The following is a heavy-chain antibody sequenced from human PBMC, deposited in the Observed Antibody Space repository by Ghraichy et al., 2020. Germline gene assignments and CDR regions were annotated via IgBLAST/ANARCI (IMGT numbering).Heavy chain of an antibody. V-gene: IGHV3-11*01. CDR2: ISNSGGTT. J-gene: IGHJ3*02. CDR3: ARVTGSDAFDI. CDR1: GFTFSDYY. D-gene: IGHD2-8*02. Sequence: GGSLRLSCAASGFTFSDYYMSWIRQAPGKGLEWISYISNSGGTTYYADSVKGRITISRDNAKNSLYLQMNSLRAEDTALYYCARVTGSDAFDIWGQGTMVTVSS.